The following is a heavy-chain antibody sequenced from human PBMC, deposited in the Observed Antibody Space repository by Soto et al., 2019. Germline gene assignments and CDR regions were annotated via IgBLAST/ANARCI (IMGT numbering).Heavy chain of an antibody. D-gene: IGHD4-17*01. J-gene: IGHJ4*02. CDR3: ARDRGDYGYFDY. CDR1: GYTFASYY. Sequence: ETSVKVSCKASGYTFASYYMNWVRQAPGQGLEWMGIINPSGGSTSYAQKFQGRVTMTRDTSTSTVYMELSSLRSEDTAVYYCARDRGDYGYFDYWGQGTLVTVSS. V-gene: IGHV1-46*01. CDR2: INPSGGST.